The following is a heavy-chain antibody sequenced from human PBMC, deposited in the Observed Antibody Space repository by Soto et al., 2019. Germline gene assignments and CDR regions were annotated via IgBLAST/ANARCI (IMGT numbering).Heavy chain of an antibody. CDR2: IHYSGTT. CDR1: GGSMRNYF. Sequence: TSETLSLTCTVSGGSMRNYFWTWIRQPPGKGLEWIGYIHYSGTTSFFPSYNPSLRSRVTISEDTSKNQFSLKLLSVTTADTAVYLCAAGEASSRNLAPYYLDFWGQGTLV. J-gene: IGHJ4*02. CDR3: AAGEASSRNLAPYYLDF. D-gene: IGHD6-13*01. V-gene: IGHV4-59*01.